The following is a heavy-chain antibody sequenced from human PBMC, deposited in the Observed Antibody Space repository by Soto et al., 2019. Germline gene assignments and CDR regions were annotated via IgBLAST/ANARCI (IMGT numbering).Heavy chain of an antibody. CDR1: GFTFSDYY. CDR2: ISSSSSYT. V-gene: IGHV3-11*06. D-gene: IGHD3-3*01. CDR3: ARFLPSGHPVD. J-gene: IGHJ4*02. Sequence: QVQLVESGGGLVKPGGSLRLSCAASGFTFSDYYMSWIRQAPGKGLEWVSYISSSSSYTNYADSVKGRFTISRDNAKNSLYLQMNSLRAEDTAVYYCARFLPSGHPVDWGQGTLVTVSS.